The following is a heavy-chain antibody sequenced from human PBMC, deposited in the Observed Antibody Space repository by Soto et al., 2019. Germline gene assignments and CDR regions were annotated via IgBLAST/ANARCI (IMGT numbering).Heavy chain of an antibody. V-gene: IGHV3-30*18. CDR2: ISYDGSKQ. Sequence: QVQLVESGGGVVQPGRSLRLSCAASGLTFSSYAMHWVRQAPGKGLEWVALISYDGSKQYYAESVKGRFTISRDNSKSTLYLQMHSLRAEDTAVYYCAKEDRENAAAGSSFDSWGQGTLVTVSS. CDR1: GLTFSSYA. D-gene: IGHD6-13*01. J-gene: IGHJ4*02. CDR3: AKEDRENAAAGSSFDS.